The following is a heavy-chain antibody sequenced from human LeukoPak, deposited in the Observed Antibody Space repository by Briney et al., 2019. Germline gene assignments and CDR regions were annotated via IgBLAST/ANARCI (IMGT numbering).Heavy chain of an antibody. CDR2: ISSSGSTI. V-gene: IGHV3-11*04. J-gene: IGHJ6*03. CDR3: ARAPSKYDFWSGYHYYYMDV. D-gene: IGHD3-3*01. Sequence: GGSLGLSCAASGFTFSDYYMSWIRQAPGKGLEWVSYISSSGSTIYYADSVKGRFTISRDNAKNSLYLQMNSLRAEDTAVHYCARAPSKYDFWSGYHYYYMDVWGKGTTVTVSS. CDR1: GFTFSDYY.